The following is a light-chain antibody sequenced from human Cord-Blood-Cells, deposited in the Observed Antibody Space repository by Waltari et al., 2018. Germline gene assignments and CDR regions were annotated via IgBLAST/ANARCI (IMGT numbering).Light chain of an antibody. CDR1: QGISRY. Sequence: AIRITQSPSPLSASTGDRVTITCRASQGISRYLAWYQQKPGKAPKLLFYAASILQSGVPSRFRGSGYGTDFTLTISCLQSEDFATYYCQQYYSYPRTFGQGTKVEIK. J-gene: IGKJ1*01. CDR2: AAS. V-gene: IGKV1-8*01. CDR3: QQYYSYPRT.